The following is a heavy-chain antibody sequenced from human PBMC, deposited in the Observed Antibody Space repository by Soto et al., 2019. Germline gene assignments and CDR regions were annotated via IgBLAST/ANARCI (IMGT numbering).Heavy chain of an antibody. CDR1: GYTLTELS. J-gene: IGHJ4*02. CDR3: ATDLHHYGDYGGVDS. CDR2: FDPEDGET. Sequence: GASVKVSCKVSGYTLTELSMHWVRQAPGKGLEWMGGFDPEDGETIYAQKFQSRVTMTEDTSTDTAYMELSSLRSEDTAVYYCATDLHHYGDYGGVDSWGQGTLVTVSS. V-gene: IGHV1-24*01. D-gene: IGHD4-17*01.